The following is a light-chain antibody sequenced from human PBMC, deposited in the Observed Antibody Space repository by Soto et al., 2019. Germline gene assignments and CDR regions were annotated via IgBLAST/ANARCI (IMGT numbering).Light chain of an antibody. V-gene: IGLV2-8*01. Sequence: QSALTQPPSASGSPGQSVTISCTGTSSDVGGYNYVSWYQQHPGKAPKLMIYEVSKRPSGVPDRFSGSKSGNTASLTVSGLQTEDEADYYCSSYAGSNNPPFVFGTWTKLTVL. CDR2: EVS. CDR3: SSYAGSNNPPFV. J-gene: IGLJ1*01. CDR1: SSDVGGYNY.